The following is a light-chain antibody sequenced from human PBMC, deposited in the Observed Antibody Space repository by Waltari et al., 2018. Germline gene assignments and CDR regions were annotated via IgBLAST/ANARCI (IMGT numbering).Light chain of an antibody. J-gene: IGKJ1*01. CDR3: QQYYSTPPT. CDR2: WAS. Sequence: DIVMTQSPDSLAVSLGERATIKCKSSQSVLYSSNNKNYLAWYQQKPGQPPKLVIYWASTRESGVPDRFSGSGSGTDFTLTISSLQAEDVAVYYCQQYYSTPPTFGQGTKVEIK. CDR1: QSVLYSSNNKNY. V-gene: IGKV4-1*01.